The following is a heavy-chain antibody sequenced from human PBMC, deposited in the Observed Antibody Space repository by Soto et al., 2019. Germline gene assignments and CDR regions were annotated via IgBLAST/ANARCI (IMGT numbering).Heavy chain of an antibody. V-gene: IGHV3-21*02. CDR2: ISSTGALM. Sequence: EVQLVESGGGLVQPGGSLRLSFAASGFIFSQYSMNWVRQAPGKGLEWVSSISSTGALMYYADSVKGRFTISRDDADNSLYLQMNSLRVEDTAVYYCARDRLARGIPVAGRIDYWGQGALVTVSS. CDR3: ARDRLARGIPVAGRIDY. J-gene: IGHJ4*02. D-gene: IGHD6-19*01. CDR1: GFIFSQYS.